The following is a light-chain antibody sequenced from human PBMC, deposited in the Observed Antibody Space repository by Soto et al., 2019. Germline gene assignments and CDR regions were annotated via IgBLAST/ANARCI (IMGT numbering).Light chain of an antibody. J-gene: IGKJ4*01. CDR3: QQFHSYPLT. Sequence: DIQLTQSPSFLSASVGDRVTITCRASQGISNYLAWYQQKPGTAPKLLIYDASTLQSGVPSRFSGSGSGTEFTLTISSLQPEDFATYHCQQFHSYPLTFGGGTKVEIK. CDR1: QGISNY. V-gene: IGKV1-9*01. CDR2: DAS.